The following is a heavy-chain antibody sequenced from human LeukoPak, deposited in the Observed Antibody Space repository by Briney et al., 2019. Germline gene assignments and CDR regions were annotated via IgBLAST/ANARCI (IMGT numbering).Heavy chain of an antibody. CDR3: AREKYGGSNDY. V-gene: IGHV4-59*01. D-gene: IGHD1-26*01. Sequence: SETLSLTCAVSGGSISGYYWSWIRQPPGKGLEGIGYIYYSGSTKYNPSLKSRVTISVDTSKNQFSLRLNSVTAADTAMYYCAREKYGGSNDYWGQGTLVTVSS. CDR1: GGSISGYY. CDR2: IYYSGST. J-gene: IGHJ4*02.